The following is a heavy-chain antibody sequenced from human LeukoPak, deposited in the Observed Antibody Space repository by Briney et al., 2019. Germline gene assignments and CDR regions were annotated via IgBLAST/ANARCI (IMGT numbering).Heavy chain of an antibody. D-gene: IGHD1-7*01. J-gene: IGHJ4*02. V-gene: IGHV4-59*01. CDR2: IYYSGST. CDR1: GGSISSYY. Sequence: SETLSLTCTVSGGSISSYYWSWIRQPPGKGLEWIGYIYYSGSTKYNPSLKSRVTISVGASKTQFSLKLNSVTAADTAVYYCARGSRELYYFDYWGQGTLVTVSS. CDR3: ARGSRELYYFDY.